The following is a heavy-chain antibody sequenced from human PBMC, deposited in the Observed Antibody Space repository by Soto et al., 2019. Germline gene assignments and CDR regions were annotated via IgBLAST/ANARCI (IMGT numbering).Heavy chain of an antibody. Sequence: EVQLVESGGGLVQPGGSLRLSCAASGFTFSSYWMTWVRQAPGKGLEWVANIKQSGSETYYVDSVKGRFTISIDDAKNALYLQMNTLRAEDTAVYFCARGYSIDYWGQGTLVTVSS. CDR3: ARGYSIDY. J-gene: IGHJ4*02. CDR1: GFTFSSYW. CDR2: IKQSGSET. D-gene: IGHD5-18*01. V-gene: IGHV3-7*03.